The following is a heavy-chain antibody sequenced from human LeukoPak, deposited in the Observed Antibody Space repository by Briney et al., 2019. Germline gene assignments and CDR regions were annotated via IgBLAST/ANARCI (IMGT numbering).Heavy chain of an antibody. J-gene: IGHJ4*02. D-gene: IGHD6-6*01. CDR2: IGGSGSHI. CDR3: AKDPWGSSSF. Sequence: GGSLRLSCGASGFTFSDYSMNWVRQAPGKGLEWVSSIGGSGSHIYYADSLEGRFTISRDNAKNSVFLQMNNLRADDTAVYYCAKDPWGSSSFWGQGTLVIVSS. V-gene: IGHV3-21*06. CDR1: GFTFSDYS.